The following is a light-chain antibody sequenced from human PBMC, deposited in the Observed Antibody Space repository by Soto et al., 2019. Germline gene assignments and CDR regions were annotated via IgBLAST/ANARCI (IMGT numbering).Light chain of an antibody. CDR3: QQNYSPVFS. Sequence: DIQMTQSPPSLSASVGDRVTISCRARQTINNYLNWYQQKPGKAPEVLIYAASSLQSGVPSRFSGSGSGTEFTLTISSVQPEDFATYYCQQNYSPVFSFGPGTKVDL. J-gene: IGKJ3*01. CDR2: AAS. V-gene: IGKV1-39*01. CDR1: QTINNY.